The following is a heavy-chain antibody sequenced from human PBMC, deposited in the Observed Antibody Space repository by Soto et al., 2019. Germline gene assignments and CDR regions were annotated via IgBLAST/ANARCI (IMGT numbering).Heavy chain of an antibody. J-gene: IGHJ4*02. CDR3: ARDYTIFGVDQFDY. CDR2: INPNSGGT. V-gene: IGHV1-2*02. D-gene: IGHD3-3*01. Sequence: VSVKVSCKASGYTFTGYYMHWVRQAPGQGLEWMGWINPNSGGTNYAQKFQGRVTMTRDTSISTAYMELSRLRSDDTAVYYCARDYTIFGVDQFDYWGQGTLVTVYS. CDR1: GYTFTGYY.